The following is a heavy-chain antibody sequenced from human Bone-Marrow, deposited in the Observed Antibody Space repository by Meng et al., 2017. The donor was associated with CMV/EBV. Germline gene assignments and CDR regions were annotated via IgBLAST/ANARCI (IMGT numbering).Heavy chain of an antibody. D-gene: IGHD3-10*01. J-gene: IGHJ4*02. CDR1: GFTFNSYG. Sequence: GGSLRLSCAASGFTFNSYGIHWVRQAPGKGLEWVAFIRYDGSNKYYADSVKGRFTISRDNSKNTLYLQMNSLRAEDTAVYYCAKDRGSSGSYEVDYWGQGTLVTVSS. CDR2: IRYDGSNK. V-gene: IGHV3-30*02. CDR3: AKDRGSSGSYEVDY.